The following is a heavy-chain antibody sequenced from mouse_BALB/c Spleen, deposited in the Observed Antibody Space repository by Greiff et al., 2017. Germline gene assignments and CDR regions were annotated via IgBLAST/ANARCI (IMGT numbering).Heavy chain of an antibody. Sequence: ESGPGLVKPSQSLSLTCSVTGYSITSGYYWNWIRQFPGNKLEWMGYISYDGSNNYNPSLKNRISITRDTSKNQFFLKLNSVTTEDTATYYCARVGGYDVYFDYWGQGTTLTVSA. CDR1: GYSITSGYY. CDR3: ARVGGYDVYFDY. J-gene: IGHJ2*01. CDR2: ISYDGSN. D-gene: IGHD2-2*01. V-gene: IGHV3-6*02.